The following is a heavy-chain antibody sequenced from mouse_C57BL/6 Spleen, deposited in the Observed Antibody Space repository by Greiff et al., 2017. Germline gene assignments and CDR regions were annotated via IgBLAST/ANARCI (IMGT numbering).Heavy chain of an antibody. Sequence: DVMLVESGGGLVQPGESLKLSCESNEYEFPSHDMSWVRKTPEKRLELVAAINSDGGSTSYPDTMERRFIISRDNTKKTLYLQMSSLRSEDTALYYCARRAYYYGSSYWYFDVWGTGTTVTVSS. CDR3: ARRAYYYGSSYWYFDV. D-gene: IGHD1-1*01. CDR2: INSDGGST. CDR1: EYEFPSHD. J-gene: IGHJ1*03. V-gene: IGHV5-2*01.